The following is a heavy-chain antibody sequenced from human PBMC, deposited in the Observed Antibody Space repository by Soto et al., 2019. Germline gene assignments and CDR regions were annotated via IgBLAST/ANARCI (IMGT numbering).Heavy chain of an antibody. V-gene: IGHV4-34*01. J-gene: IGHJ4*02. CDR2: INHSGST. CDR3: ARPFGRWSAYSSSSHYFDY. Sequence: PSAILSLTCAVYGGSFSGYYWSWIRQPPGKWLEWIGEINHSGSTNYNPSLTSRVTISVDKSKNQFSLKLSSVTAADTAVYYSARPFGRWSAYSSSSHYFDYWGQGTLVTVS. D-gene: IGHD6-6*01. CDR1: GGSFSGYY.